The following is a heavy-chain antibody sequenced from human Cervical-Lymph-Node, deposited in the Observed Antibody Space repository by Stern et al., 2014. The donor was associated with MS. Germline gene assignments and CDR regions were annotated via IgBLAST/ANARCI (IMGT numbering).Heavy chain of an antibody. CDR3: AHSRVKYCRGGTCYSSLFDY. V-gene: IGHV2-5*02. J-gene: IGHJ4*02. CDR1: GFSVTTAGVG. Sequence: QITLKESGPTLVKPTQTVTLTCTLSGFSVTTAGVGVGWIRQPPGQALEWLALIYLGYDKLYSPSLKNRLTITKDTSKNQVVLTMTNVDPMDTATYYCAHSRVKYCRGGTCYSSLFDYWGQGTLVTVSS. D-gene: IGHD2-15*01. CDR2: IYLGYDK.